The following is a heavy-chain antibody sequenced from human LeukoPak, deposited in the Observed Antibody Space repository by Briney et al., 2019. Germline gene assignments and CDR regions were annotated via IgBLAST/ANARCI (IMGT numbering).Heavy chain of an antibody. CDR2: INHSGST. D-gene: IGHD3-22*01. V-gene: IGHV4-39*07. Sequence: PSETLSLTCTVSGGSIITNNYYWGWIRQPPGKGLEWIGEINHSGSTNYNPSLKSRVTISVDTSKNQFSLKLSSVTAADTAVYYCARGDPYYYDSSGYILGFDYWGQGTLVTVSS. CDR1: GGSIITNNYY. CDR3: ARGDPYYYDSSGYILGFDY. J-gene: IGHJ4*02.